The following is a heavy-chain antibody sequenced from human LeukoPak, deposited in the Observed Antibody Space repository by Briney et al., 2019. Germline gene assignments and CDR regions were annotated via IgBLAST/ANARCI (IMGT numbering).Heavy chain of an antibody. D-gene: IGHD3-3*01. CDR3: AKLLHVAKITIFGVVIYEGFDY. J-gene: IGHJ4*02. Sequence: GGSLRLSCAASGFTFSSYAMSWVRQAPGKGLEWVSAISGSGGSTYYADSVKGRFTISRDNSKNTLYLQMNSLRAEDTAVYYCAKLLHVAKITIFGVVIYEGFDYWGQGTLVTVSS. V-gene: IGHV3-23*01. CDR1: GFTFSSYA. CDR2: ISGSGGST.